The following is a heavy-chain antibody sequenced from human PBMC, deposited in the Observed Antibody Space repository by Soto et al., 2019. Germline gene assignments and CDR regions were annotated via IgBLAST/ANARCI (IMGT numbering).Heavy chain of an antibody. CDR2: INHSGST. CDR1: GGSFSGYY. CDR3: AREGGDGFDP. V-gene: IGHV4-34*01. J-gene: IGHJ5*02. Sequence: SETLSLTCAVYGGSFSGYYWSWIRQPPGKGLEWIGEINHSGSTNYNPSLKSRVTISVDTSKNQFSLKLSSVTAADTAVYYCAREGGDGFDPWGQGTPVTVSS. D-gene: IGHD3-16*01.